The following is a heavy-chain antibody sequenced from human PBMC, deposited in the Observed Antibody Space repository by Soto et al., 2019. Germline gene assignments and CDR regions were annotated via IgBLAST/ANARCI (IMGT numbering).Heavy chain of an antibody. Sequence: QITLKESGPTLVKPTQTLTLTCTFSGFSLSTSEVGVSWIRQPPGKALEWLALIYWDGDKRYNPSLKNRLTITKDTSKNQVVLRMTNMAPVDTATYYCAHHFTVVTVGYFDYWGQGTLVTVSS. D-gene: IGHD2-21*02. V-gene: IGHV2-5*02. CDR3: AHHFTVVTVGYFDY. CDR2: IYWDGDK. J-gene: IGHJ4*02. CDR1: GFSLSTSEVG.